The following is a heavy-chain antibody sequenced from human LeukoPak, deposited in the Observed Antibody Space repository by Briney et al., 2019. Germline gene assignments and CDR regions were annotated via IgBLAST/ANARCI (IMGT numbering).Heavy chain of an antibody. D-gene: IGHD2-8*02. Sequence: GGSLRLSCAASGFTFSSHEMSWVRQAPGKGLEWVSYISSGGTIQYADSVRGRFAISRDNAKNSLYLQMNGLTAEDTAVYYCARDMGGDTGGHPAGGWGQGTLVTASS. V-gene: IGHV3-48*03. CDR2: ISSGGTI. CDR3: ARDMGGDTGGHPAGG. CDR1: GFTFSSHE. J-gene: IGHJ4*02.